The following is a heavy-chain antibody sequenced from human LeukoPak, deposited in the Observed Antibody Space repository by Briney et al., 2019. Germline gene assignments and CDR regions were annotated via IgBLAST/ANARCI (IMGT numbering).Heavy chain of an antibody. J-gene: IGHJ5*02. V-gene: IGHV4-39*01. CDR1: GGSISNNNYY. CDR2: IYYSGSP. Sequence: SETLSLTCTVSGGSISNNNYYWAWIRQPPGKGLECIGSIYYSGSPYYNPSLKSRVTISVDTSKNQFSLKLSSVTAADTAVYYCARQVTANWFDPWGQGTLVTVSS. CDR3: ARQVTANWFDP. D-gene: IGHD2-21*02.